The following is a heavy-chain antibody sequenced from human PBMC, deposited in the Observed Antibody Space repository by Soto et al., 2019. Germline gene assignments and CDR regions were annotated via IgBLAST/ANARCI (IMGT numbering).Heavy chain of an antibody. V-gene: IGHV3-48*02. D-gene: IGHD2-15*01. CDR3: AREGWPLLQTGMDV. Sequence: SGGSLRLSCAASGFTFRIYSMNWVRQAPGKGLEWVSYISSSNRTINYADSVKGRFIISRDNAKNSLYLQMHSLRDEDTAVYYCAREGWPLLQTGMDVWGQGTTVTVSS. J-gene: IGHJ6*02. CDR2: ISSSNRTI. CDR1: GFTFRIYS.